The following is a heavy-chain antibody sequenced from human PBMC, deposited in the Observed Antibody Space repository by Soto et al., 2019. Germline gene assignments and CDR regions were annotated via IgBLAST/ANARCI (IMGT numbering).Heavy chain of an antibody. CDR3: ARDRVGWCMAVQCGWYFDL. CDR1: GGSISSGGYY. Sequence: KTSETLSLTCTVSGGSISSGGYYWSWIRQLPGKGLEWIGYISYIGTTYYNPSLKSRVTMSLDPSKNQFSLILSSMTAADTAVYYCARDRVGWCMAVQCGWYFDLWGRGTLVTVSS. CDR2: ISYIGTT. J-gene: IGHJ2*01. V-gene: IGHV4-31*03. D-gene: IGHD2-8*01.